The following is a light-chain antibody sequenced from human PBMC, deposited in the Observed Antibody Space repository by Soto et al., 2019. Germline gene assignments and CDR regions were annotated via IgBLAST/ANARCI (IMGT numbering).Light chain of an antibody. V-gene: IGLV1-40*01. CDR3: QSYDSSLSGPVV. CDR2: ANN. J-gene: IGLJ2*01. Sequence: QSVLTQPPSVSGAPGQRVTISCTGSSSNIGAGHDVHWYQQLPGPAPKLLIYANNNRPSGVPGRFSGSKSGTSASLTITGLQAEDEADYYCQSYDSSLSGPVVFGGGTKLTVL. CDR1: SSNIGAGHD.